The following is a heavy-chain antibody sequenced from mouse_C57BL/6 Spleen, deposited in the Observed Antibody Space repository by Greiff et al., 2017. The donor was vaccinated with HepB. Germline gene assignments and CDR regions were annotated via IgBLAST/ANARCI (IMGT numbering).Heavy chain of an antibody. CDR2: IHPNSGST. CDR3: ARRGTTVVATEYFDV. J-gene: IGHJ1*03. Sequence: QVQLKQPGAELVKPGASVKLSCKASGYTFTSYWMHWVKQRPGQGLEWIGMIHPNSGSTNYNEKFKSKATLTVDKSSSTAYMQLSSLTSEDSAVYYCARRGTTVVATEYFDVWGTGTTVTVSS. V-gene: IGHV1-64*01. CDR1: GYTFTSYW. D-gene: IGHD1-1*01.